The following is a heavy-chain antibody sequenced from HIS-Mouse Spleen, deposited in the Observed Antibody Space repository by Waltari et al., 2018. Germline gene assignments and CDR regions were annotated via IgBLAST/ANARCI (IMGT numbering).Heavy chain of an antibody. J-gene: IGHJ4*02. CDR3: ARRRSYFDY. CDR2: ISYDGSNK. V-gene: IGHV3-30-3*01. Sequence: QVQLVESGGGVVQPGRSLRLSCAASGFTFSSYAMHWVRQAPGKGREGGAVISYDGSNKYYADSVKGRFTISRDNSKNTLYLQMNSLRAEDTAVYYCARRRSYFDYWGQGTLVTVSS. CDR1: GFTFSSYA.